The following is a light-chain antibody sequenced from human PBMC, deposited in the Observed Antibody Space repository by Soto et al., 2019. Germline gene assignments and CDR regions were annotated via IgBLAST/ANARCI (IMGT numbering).Light chain of an antibody. CDR1: SGHSSYA. CDR3: QTWGTGILV. J-gene: IGLJ2*01. Sequence: QSALTQSPSASASLGASVKLTCTLSSGHSSYAIAWHQQQPEKGPRYLMKLNSDGSHSKGDGIPDRFSGSSSGAERYLTISSLQSEDEADYYCQTWGTGILVFGGGTQLTVL. CDR2: LNSDGSH. V-gene: IGLV4-69*01.